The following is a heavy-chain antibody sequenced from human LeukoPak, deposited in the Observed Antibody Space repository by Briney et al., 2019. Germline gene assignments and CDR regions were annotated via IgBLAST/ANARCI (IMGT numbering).Heavy chain of an antibody. V-gene: IGHV1-58*01. CDR1: GFTFSRSA. CDR3: AKWRKATVTTSFDY. D-gene: IGHD4-17*01. J-gene: IGHJ4*02. CDR2: IVVGSGHT. Sequence: GTSVKVSCKASGFTFSRSAVQWVRQARGQRPEWIGWIVVGSGHTKYAQKFQERVTITRDMSTGTAYMELSSLRSEDTAVYYCAKWRKATVTTSFDYWGQGTLVTVSS.